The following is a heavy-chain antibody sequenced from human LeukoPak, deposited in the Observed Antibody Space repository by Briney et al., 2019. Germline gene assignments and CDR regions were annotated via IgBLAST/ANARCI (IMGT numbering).Heavy chain of an antibody. CDR3: AKDVGYCSSTSCYMGGYYYYGMDV. CDR2: VSYGGSNK. J-gene: IGHJ6*02. Sequence: GGSLRLSCAASGFTFSIYGMHWVRQAPGKGLEGVAVVSYGGSNKYYADSVKGRFTISRDNSKNTLYLQMNSLRAEDTAVYYCAKDVGYCSSTSCYMGGYYYYGMDVWGQGTTVTVSS. V-gene: IGHV3-30*18. CDR1: GFTFSIYG. D-gene: IGHD2-2*02.